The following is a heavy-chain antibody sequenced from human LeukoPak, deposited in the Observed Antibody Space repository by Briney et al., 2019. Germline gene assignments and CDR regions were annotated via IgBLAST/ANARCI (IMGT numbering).Heavy chain of an antibody. J-gene: IGHJ4*02. V-gene: IGHV3-48*01. CDR1: GFTFSSYS. D-gene: IGHD2-2*01. Sequence: GGSLRLSCAASGFTFSSYSMNWVRQAPGKGLEWVSYISSSSSTIYYADSVKGRFTISRDNVKNSLYLQMNSLRAEDTAVYYCARDPIVVVPAATLDWGQGTLVTVSS. CDR2: ISSSSSTI. CDR3: ARDPIVVVPAATLD.